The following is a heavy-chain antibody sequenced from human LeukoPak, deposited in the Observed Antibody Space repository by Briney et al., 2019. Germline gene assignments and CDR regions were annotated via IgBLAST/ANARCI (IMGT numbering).Heavy chain of an antibody. CDR1: GFTFSSYT. CDR2: ISSSSSTI. J-gene: IGHJ4*02. CDR3: AKEDRVGMDSSSWSYFDY. V-gene: IGHV3-48*01. Sequence: GGSLRLSCAASGFTFSSYTMNWVRQAPGKGLEWVSYISSSSSTIYYADSVKGRFTISRDNAKNSLYLQMNSLRAEDTAVYYCAKEDRVGMDSSSWSYFDYWGQGTLVTVSS. D-gene: IGHD6-13*01.